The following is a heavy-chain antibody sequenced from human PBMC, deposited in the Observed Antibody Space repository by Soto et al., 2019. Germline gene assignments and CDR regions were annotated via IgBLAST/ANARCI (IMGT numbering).Heavy chain of an antibody. CDR2: IRGSDIT. D-gene: IGHD3-10*01. Sequence: GGSLRLSCVASGFSFSSYTMNWVRQAPGKGLEWVSYIRGSDITSYADSVKGRFTISRDNGKNSLFLQMMSLRVEGTAVYYCVRDYLYAFDIWGQGTVVTVSS. J-gene: IGHJ3*02. V-gene: IGHV3-48*01. CDR3: VRDYLYAFDI. CDR1: GFSFSSYT.